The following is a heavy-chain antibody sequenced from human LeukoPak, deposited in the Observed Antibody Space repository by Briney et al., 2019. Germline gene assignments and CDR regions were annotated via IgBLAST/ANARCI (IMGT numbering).Heavy chain of an antibody. D-gene: IGHD5-18*01. CDR3: ARIKKVDTSIDY. Sequence: SETLSLTCTVSSGSISSSNYYWGWIRQPPGKGLEWIGSIYYSGSTYYNPSLKSRVSISKDASKNQFSLKVSSVTAADTAVYYCARIKKVDTSIDYWGQGTLVTVSS. J-gene: IGHJ4*02. CDR2: IYYSGST. V-gene: IGHV4-39*01. CDR1: SGSISSSNYY.